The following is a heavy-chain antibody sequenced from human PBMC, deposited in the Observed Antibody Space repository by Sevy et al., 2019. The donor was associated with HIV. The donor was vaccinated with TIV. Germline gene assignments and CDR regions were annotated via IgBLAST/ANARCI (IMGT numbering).Heavy chain of an antibody. V-gene: IGHV1-69*13. D-gene: IGHD6-6*01. CDR2: INPIFDTA. CDR3: AREQDSSSSLHYYLDV. Sequence: ASVKVSCKTSGFTFSDHALSWVRQAPGQGLEWMGGINPIFDTANYAQKLQGRVTITADESTSTVYMELTSLKSEDTAIYYCAREQDSSSSLHYYLDVWGKGTTVTVSS. J-gene: IGHJ6*03. CDR1: GFTFSDHA.